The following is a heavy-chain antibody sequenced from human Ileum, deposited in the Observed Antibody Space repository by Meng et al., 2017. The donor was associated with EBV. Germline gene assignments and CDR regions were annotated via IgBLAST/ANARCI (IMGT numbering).Heavy chain of an antibody. J-gene: IGHJ4*02. CDR1: GYAFTSYI. CDR3: VRGPPVGVPGPGDY. Sequence: QVQLVQSGAEVKNPGASVKVSCKASGYAFTSYILHWVRQAPGQRLEWMGWINVGVGYTKYSQKFQGRVTISSDTSATTGYMELSSLRSEDTAVYYCVRGPPVGVPGPGDYWGQGTLVTASS. V-gene: IGHV1-3*01. CDR2: INVGVGYT. D-gene: IGHD2-21*01.